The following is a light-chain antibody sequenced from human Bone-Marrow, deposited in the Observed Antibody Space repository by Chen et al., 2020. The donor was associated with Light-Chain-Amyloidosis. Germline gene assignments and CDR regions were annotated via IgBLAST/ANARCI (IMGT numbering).Light chain of an antibody. Sequence: QSALTQPASVSGSPGQSLTISCTGTSSDVGGDNHVSWYQQHPDKAPKLMIYEVTNRPSWVPDRVSVSKSNNTASLTISEIQTGEEAEYFCSSYTITNTFVFGSGTRVTVL. CDR1: SSDVGGDNH. CDR2: EVT. CDR3: SSYTITNTFV. V-gene: IGLV2-14*01. J-gene: IGLJ1*01.